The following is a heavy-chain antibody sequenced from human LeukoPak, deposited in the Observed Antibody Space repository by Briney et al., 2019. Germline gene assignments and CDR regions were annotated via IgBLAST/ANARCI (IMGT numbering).Heavy chain of an antibody. CDR1: GGSFSGYS. D-gene: IGHD1-14*01. CDR3: ARVLPYLTIDY. V-gene: IGHV4-30-2*01. J-gene: IGHJ4*02. Sequence: LSLTCAVYGGSFSGYSWSWIRQPPGKGLEWIGYIYHSGSTYYNPSLKSRVTISVDRSKNQFSLKLSSVTAADTAVYYCARVLPYLTIDYWGQGTLVTVSS. CDR2: IYHSGST.